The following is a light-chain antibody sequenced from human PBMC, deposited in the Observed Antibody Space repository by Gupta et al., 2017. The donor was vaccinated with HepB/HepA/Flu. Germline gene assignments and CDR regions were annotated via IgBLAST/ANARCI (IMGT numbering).Light chain of an antibody. Sequence: QSALPQPASVSGSPGQSITISCTGTSSDVGGYNYVSWYQQHPGKAPKLMIYDVSNRPSGVSNRFSGSKSGNTASLTISGLQAEDEADYYCSSYTSSSINWVFGGGTKLTVL. J-gene: IGLJ3*02. CDR1: SSDVGGYNY. CDR3: SSYTSSSINWV. V-gene: IGLV2-14*03. CDR2: DVS.